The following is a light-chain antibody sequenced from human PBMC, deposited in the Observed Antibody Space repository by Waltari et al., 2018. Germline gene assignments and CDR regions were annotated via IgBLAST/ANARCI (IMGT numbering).Light chain of an antibody. CDR3: AAWDDSVNGLV. V-gene: IGLV1-44*01. J-gene: IGLJ3*02. Sequence: QSVLTQAPPASVAPGQRVTISCSGGTSNIETNFVNWYQHLPGSAPKLLIFSNYQRPTGVPARFSGSKSGTSASLSIRGVQSEDEADYYCAAWDDSVNGLVFGGGTKLTVL. CDR2: SNY. CDR1: TSNIETNF.